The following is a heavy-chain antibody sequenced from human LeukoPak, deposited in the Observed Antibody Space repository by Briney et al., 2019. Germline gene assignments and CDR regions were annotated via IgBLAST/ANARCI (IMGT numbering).Heavy chain of an antibody. CDR3: AGPLGSPYFHH. J-gene: IGHJ1*01. D-gene: IGHD3-10*01. CDR1: GFTFSSYG. V-gene: IGHV3-48*01. CDR2: IDTSSTTK. Sequence: GGSLRLSCAASGFTFSSYGMHWVRQGPGKGLEWVSYIDTSSTTKNYADSVKGRFTISRDNAKNSLYLQMNSLRVDDTAVYYCAGPLGSPYFHHWGQGTLVTVSS.